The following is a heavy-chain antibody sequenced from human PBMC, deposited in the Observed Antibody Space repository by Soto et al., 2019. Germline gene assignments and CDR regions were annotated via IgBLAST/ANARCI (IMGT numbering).Heavy chain of an antibody. V-gene: IGHV4-31*03. CDR1: GGSISSGGYY. Sequence: NPSETLSLTCTVSGGSISSGGYYWSWIRQHPGKGLEWIGYIYYSGSTYYNPSLKSRVTISVDTSKNQFSLKLSSVTAADTAVYYCARGGYSIVGANKRAQVVYFDYWGQGTLVTVSS. CDR2: IYYSGST. D-gene: IGHD1-26*01. CDR3: ARGGYSIVGANKRAQVVYFDY. J-gene: IGHJ4*02.